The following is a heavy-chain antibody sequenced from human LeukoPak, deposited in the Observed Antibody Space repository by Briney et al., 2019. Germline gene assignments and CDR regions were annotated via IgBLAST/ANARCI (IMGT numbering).Heavy chain of an antibody. CDR1: GYTFTGYY. J-gene: IGHJ3*02. V-gene: IGHV1-2*06. CDR3: ARPKLIGVIGYAARPDAFDI. Sequence: ASVKVSCKASGYTFTGYYMHWVRQAPGQGLELMGRINPNSGGTNYAQKFQGRVTMTRDTSISTAYMELSRLRSDDTAVYYCARPKLIGVIGYAARPDAFDIWGQGTMVTVSS. CDR2: INPNSGGT. D-gene: IGHD6-6*01.